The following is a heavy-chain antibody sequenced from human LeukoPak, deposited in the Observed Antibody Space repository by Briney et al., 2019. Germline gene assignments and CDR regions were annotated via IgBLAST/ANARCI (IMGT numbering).Heavy chain of an antibody. J-gene: IGHJ4*02. CDR1: GASISSHY. Sequence: PSETLSLTCSVSGASISSHYWSWIRQPPGKGLEWIGSIYHSGSTYYNPSLKSRVTISVDTSKNQFSLKLSSVTAADTAVYYCARDTFDYGGNSLMYYFDYWGQGTLVTVSS. V-gene: IGHV4-38-2*02. CDR2: IYHSGST. CDR3: ARDTFDYGGNSLMYYFDY. D-gene: IGHD4-23*01.